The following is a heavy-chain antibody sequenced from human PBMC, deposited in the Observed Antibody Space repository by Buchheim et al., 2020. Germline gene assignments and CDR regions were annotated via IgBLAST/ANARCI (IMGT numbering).Heavy chain of an antibody. CDR2: ISYDGSNK. Sequence: QVQLVESGGGVVQPGRSLRLSCAASGFTFSSYGMHWVRQAPGKGLEWVAVISYDGSNKYYADSVKGRFTISRDNSKNTLYLQMNSLRAEDTAVYYCAKDFDWLESRDGMDVWGQGTT. J-gene: IGHJ6*02. CDR3: AKDFDWLESRDGMDV. V-gene: IGHV3-30*18. D-gene: IGHD3-9*01. CDR1: GFTFSSYG.